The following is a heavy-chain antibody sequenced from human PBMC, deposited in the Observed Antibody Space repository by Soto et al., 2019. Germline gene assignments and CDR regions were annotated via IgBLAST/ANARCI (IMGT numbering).Heavy chain of an antibody. J-gene: IGHJ4*02. CDR3: ARDNSIVLVPAATFDY. CDR2: ISYDGSNK. CDR1: GFTFSSYA. Sequence: QVQLVESGGGVVQPGRSLRLSCAASGFTFSSYAMHWVRQAPGKGLEWVAVISYDGSNKYYADSVKGRFTISRDNSKNXLYLQMNSLRAEDTAVYYCARDNSIVLVPAATFDYWGQGTLVTVSS. D-gene: IGHD2-2*01. V-gene: IGHV3-30-3*01.